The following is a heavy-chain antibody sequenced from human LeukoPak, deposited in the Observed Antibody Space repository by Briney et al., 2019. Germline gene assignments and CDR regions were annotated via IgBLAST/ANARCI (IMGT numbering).Heavy chain of an antibody. CDR1: GGSISSYY. CDR3: ARARGGYYDSSGYPVNNFDY. V-gene: IGHV4-59*12. D-gene: IGHD3-22*01. CDR2: IYYSGST. Sequence: SETLSLTCTVSGGSISSYYWSWIRQPPGKGLEWIGYIYYSGSTNYNPSLKSRVTISVDTSKNQFSLKLSSVTAADTAVYYCARARGGYYDSSGYPVNNFDYWGQGTLVTVSS. J-gene: IGHJ4*02.